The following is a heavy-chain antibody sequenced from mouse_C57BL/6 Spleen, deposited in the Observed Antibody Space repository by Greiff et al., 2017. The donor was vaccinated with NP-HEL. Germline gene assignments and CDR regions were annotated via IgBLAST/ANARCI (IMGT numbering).Heavy chain of an antibody. CDR3: ARDGSSHYLDY. CDR2: IDPSDSYT. V-gene: IGHV1-69*01. D-gene: IGHD1-1*01. CDR1: GYTFTSYW. Sequence: VQLQQPGAELVMPGASVKLSCKASGYTFTSYWMHWVKQRPGQGLEWIGEIDPSDSYTNYNQKFKGKSTLTVDKSSSTAYMQLSSLTSEDSAVYYCARDGSSHYLDYWGQGTTLTVSS. J-gene: IGHJ2*01.